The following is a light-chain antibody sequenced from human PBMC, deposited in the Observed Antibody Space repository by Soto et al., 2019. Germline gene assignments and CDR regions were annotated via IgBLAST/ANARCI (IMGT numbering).Light chain of an antibody. V-gene: IGKV3D-15*01. Sequence: EIVMTQSPPTLSVSPVERATLSCRASQSVGSKLAWYQQRPGQAPRLPIYDASNRATGIPARFSGSGSGTEFSLTISSLQSEDFAVYYCQQYNKWPRTFGQGTKVDIK. CDR3: QQYNKWPRT. CDR1: QSVGSK. CDR2: DAS. J-gene: IGKJ1*01.